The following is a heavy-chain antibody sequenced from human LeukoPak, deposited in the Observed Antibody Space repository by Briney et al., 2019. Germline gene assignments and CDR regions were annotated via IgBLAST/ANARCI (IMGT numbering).Heavy chain of an antibody. CDR1: GGSFSGYY. CDR3: ARRLGISKPRATVSFKYYDY. CDR2: INHSGST. D-gene: IGHD4-11*01. V-gene: IGHV4-34*01. J-gene: IGHJ4*02. Sequence: SETLSLTCAVYGGSFSGYYWSWIRQPPGKGLEWIGEINHSGSTNYNPSLKSRVTISVDTSKNQFSLKLSSVTAADTAVYYCARRLGISKPRATVSFKYYDYWGQGTLVTVSS.